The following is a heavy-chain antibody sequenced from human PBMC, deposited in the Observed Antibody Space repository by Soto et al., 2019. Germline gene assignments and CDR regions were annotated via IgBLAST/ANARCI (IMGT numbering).Heavy chain of an antibody. D-gene: IGHD3-22*01. CDR1: GFTFSTYA. CDR3: GRITLKTSVDTFDF. J-gene: IGHJ3*01. Sequence: GGSLRLSCAASGFTFSTYALHWVRQAPGKGLEWVATVTSDGSNKYHADSVEGRFTISRDDSKDTLYLQLNSLRAEDTAVYYCGRITLKTSVDTFDFWGQGTMVTVSS. V-gene: IGHV3-30-3*01. CDR2: VTSDGSNK.